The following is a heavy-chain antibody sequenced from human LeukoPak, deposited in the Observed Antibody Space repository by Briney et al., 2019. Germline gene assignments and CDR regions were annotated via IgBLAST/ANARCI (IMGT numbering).Heavy chain of an antibody. CDR3: AKRSFGASWDYGMDV. D-gene: IGHD3-3*01. CDR1: GGSISSGGYY. Sequence: SGTLSLTCTVSGGSISSGGYYWSWIRQHPGKGLEWIGYIYYSGSTYYNPSLKSRVTISVDTSKNQFSLKLSSVTAADTAVYYCAKRSFGASWDYGMDVWGQGTTVTVSS. V-gene: IGHV4-31*03. J-gene: IGHJ6*02. CDR2: IYYSGST.